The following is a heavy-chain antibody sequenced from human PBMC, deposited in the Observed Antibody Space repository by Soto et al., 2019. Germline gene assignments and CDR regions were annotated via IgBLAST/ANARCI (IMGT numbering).Heavy chain of an antibody. D-gene: IGHD3-9*01. Sequence: QVQLVQSGAEVKKPGSSVKVSCKASGGTFSSSASTWVRQAPGQGLEWMGGIIPICRTANYAQKFQGRVTITEDESTSTVYMELSSLRAEDTAVFYCARGPYREGDDRLTGHYYSFGMDVWGQGTTVTVSS. V-gene: IGHV1-69*01. J-gene: IGHJ6*02. CDR1: GGTFSSSA. CDR2: IIPICRTA. CDR3: ARGPYREGDDRLTGHYYSFGMDV.